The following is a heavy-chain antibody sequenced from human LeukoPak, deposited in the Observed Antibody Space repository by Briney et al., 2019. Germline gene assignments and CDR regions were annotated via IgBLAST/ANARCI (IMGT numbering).Heavy chain of an antibody. V-gene: IGHV3-30-3*01. D-gene: IGHD3-22*01. CDR1: GFTFSSYA. Sequence: PGGSLRLSCAASGFTFSSYAMHWVRQAPGKGLEWVAVISYDGSNKYYADSVKGRFTISRDNSKNTLYLQMISLRAEDTAVYYCARDWYYYDSSGYYFPFDYWGQGTLVTVSS. CDR3: ARDWYYYDSSGYYFPFDY. J-gene: IGHJ4*02. CDR2: ISYDGSNK.